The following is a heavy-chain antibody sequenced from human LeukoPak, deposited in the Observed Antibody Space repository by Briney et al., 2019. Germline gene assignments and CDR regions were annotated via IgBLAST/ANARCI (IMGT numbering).Heavy chain of an antibody. Sequence: PGGSLRLSCTGSGSTVGDYSLSWFRQAPGKGLEWVGFIRSKGYGGTTEYAASVKGRFIISRDDSKSIAYLQMNSLKSDDTGLYYCSRQWEQLPYYFDYWGQGTLVTVSS. D-gene: IGHD1/OR15-1a*01. CDR1: GSTVGDYS. CDR2: IRSKGYGGTT. J-gene: IGHJ4*02. V-gene: IGHV3-49*03. CDR3: SRQWEQLPYYFDY.